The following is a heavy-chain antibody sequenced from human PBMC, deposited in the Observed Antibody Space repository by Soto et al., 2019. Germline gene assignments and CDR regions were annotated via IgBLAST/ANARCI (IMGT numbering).Heavy chain of an antibody. Sequence: ASETLSLTCTVCGASLSSGSYYWRWIRQPPGKGLDWIGYFSSTGTTKYNPSLESRVTISADTSKNQFSVNLTSVPAAETAVYYCERISYWVKDYWGQGALVTVSS. CDR1: GASLSSGSYY. CDR3: ERISYWVKDY. CDR2: FSSTGTT. D-gene: IGHD2-8*02. J-gene: IGHJ4*02. V-gene: IGHV4-61*01.